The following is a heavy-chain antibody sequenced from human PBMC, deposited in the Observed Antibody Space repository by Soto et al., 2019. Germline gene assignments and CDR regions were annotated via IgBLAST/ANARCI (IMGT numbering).Heavy chain of an antibody. V-gene: IGHV4-30-2*01. CDR3: ARDKITGLFDY. Sequence: SETLSLTCAVSGGSISSGGYSWSWIRQPPGKGLEWIGYMYHSGSTYYNPSLKRRVTISVDTSKNQFSLKLASVTAADTAVYYCARDKITGLFDYWGQGTPVTVSS. J-gene: IGHJ4*02. D-gene: IGHD2-8*02. CDR2: MYHSGST. CDR1: GGSISSGGYS.